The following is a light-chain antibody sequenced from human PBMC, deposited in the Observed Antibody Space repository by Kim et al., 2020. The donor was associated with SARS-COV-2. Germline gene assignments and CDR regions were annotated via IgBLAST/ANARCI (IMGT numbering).Light chain of an antibody. J-gene: IGKJ4*01. CDR2: EAS. Sequence: DFQMTQSPSTLSASVGDRVTITCRASQSINKWVAWYQQKPRQAPNLLIYEASSLENGVPSRFSGSGSGTEFTLTISSLQADDFATYYCQQFSNYLLTFGGGTKVDI. CDR3: QQFSNYLLT. CDR1: QSINKW. V-gene: IGKV1-5*03.